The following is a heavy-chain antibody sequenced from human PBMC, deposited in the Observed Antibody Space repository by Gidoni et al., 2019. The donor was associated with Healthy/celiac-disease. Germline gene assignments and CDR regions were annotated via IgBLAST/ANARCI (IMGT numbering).Heavy chain of an antibody. V-gene: IGHV1-24*01. CDR3: ATTNSGYYYYGMDV. CDR2: FDPEDGET. D-gene: IGHD3-10*01. J-gene: IGHJ6*02. CDR1: GYTLTELS. Sequence: QVQLVQSGAEAKKPGASVQVSCKVSGYTLTELSMHWVRQAPGKGLEWMGGFDPEDGETIYAQKFQGRVTMTEDTSTDTAYMELSSLRSEDTAVYYCATTNSGYYYYGMDVWGQGTTVTVSS.